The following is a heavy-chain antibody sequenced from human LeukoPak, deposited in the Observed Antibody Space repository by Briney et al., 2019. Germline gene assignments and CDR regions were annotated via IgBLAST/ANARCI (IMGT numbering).Heavy chain of an antibody. D-gene: IGHD1-20*01. CDR2: ISSSSSYI. CDR1: GFTFSSYD. CDR3: ARHSWRGGTRLNWFDP. V-gene: IGHV3-21*01. J-gene: IGHJ5*02. Sequence: PGGSLRLSCAASGFTFSSYDMAWVRQAPGRGLEWVSSISSSSSYIYYADSVKGRFTISRDNAKNSLYLQMNSLRAEDTAVYYCARHSWRGGTRLNWFDPWGQGTLVTVSS.